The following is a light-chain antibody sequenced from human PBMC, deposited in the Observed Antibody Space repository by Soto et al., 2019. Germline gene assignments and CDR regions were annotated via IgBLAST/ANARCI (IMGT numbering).Light chain of an antibody. V-gene: IGKV3-11*01. CDR2: DAS. J-gene: IGKJ1*01. CDR3: QQRSNWPRT. Sequence: EIVLTQSPATLSLSPGERATLSCRASQSVSSYLAWYQQKPGQAPRLLIYDASNRATGIPARFSGSGSGTAFTPTISSLEPEDFAVYDCQQRSNWPRTFGQGTEVEIK. CDR1: QSVSSY.